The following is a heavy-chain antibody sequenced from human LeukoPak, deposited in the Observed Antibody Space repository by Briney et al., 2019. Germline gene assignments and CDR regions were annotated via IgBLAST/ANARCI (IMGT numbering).Heavy chain of an antibody. J-gene: IGHJ5*02. Sequence: TPETLSLTCTVSGGSISSYYWSWIRQPPGKGLEWIGYIYYSGSTNYNPSLKSRVTISVDTSKNQFSLKLSSVTAADTAVYYCARGVVRGAESCWFDPWGQGTLVTVSS. D-gene: IGHD3-10*01. CDR3: ARGVVRGAESCWFDP. V-gene: IGHV4-59*08. CDR2: IYYSGST. CDR1: GGSISSYY.